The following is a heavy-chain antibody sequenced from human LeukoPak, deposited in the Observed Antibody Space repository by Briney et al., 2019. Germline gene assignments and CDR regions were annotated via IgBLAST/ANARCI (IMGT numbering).Heavy chain of an antibody. J-gene: IGHJ4*02. V-gene: IGHV4-30-2*01. Sequence: SQTLSLTCTVSGGSISSGGYYWSWIRQPPGRGLEWIGYIYHSGSTYYNPSLKSRVTISVDRSKNQFSLKLSSVTAADTAVYYCARAGYCSGGSCYSHFDYWGQGTLVTVSS. CDR1: GGSISSGGYY. CDR2: IYHSGST. D-gene: IGHD2-15*01. CDR3: ARAGYCSGGSCYSHFDY.